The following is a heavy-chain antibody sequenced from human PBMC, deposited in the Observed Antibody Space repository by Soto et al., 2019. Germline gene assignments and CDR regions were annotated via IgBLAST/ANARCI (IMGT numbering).Heavy chain of an antibody. D-gene: IGHD3-22*01. CDR3: TTDLGGAITMIVGWGS. CDR1: GFTFSNAW. J-gene: IGHJ5*02. Sequence: EVQLVESGGGLVKPGGSLRLSCAASGFTFSNAWMNWVRQAPGKGLEWVGRIKSKTDGGTTDYAAPVKGRFTISRDDSKNTLYRQMNSLKTEDTAVYYCTTDLGGAITMIVGWGSWGQGTLVTVSS. V-gene: IGHV3-15*07. CDR2: IKSKTDGGTT.